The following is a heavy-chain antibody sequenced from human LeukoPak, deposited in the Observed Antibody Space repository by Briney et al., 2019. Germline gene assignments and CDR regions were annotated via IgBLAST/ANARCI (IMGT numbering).Heavy chain of an antibody. J-gene: IGHJ4*02. Sequence: GGSLRLSCAASGFTFSSYAMSWVRQAPGKGLEWVSAISGSGGSTYYADSVKGRFTISRDNSKNTLYLQMNSLRAEDTAVYYCAKVNKPSGYYFTGDYWGQGTLVTVSS. V-gene: IGHV3-23*01. CDR2: ISGSGGST. CDR3: AKVNKPSGYYFTGDY. CDR1: GFTFSSYA. D-gene: IGHD3-22*01.